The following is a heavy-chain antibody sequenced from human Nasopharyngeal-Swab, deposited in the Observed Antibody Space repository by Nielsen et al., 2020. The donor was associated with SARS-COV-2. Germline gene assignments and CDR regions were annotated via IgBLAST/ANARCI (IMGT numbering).Heavy chain of an antibody. Sequence: WVRQAPGQGLEWMGGIIPIFGTANYAQKFQGRVTITADESTSTAYMELSSLRSEDTAVYYCARGIVVRYYYYGMDVWGQGTTVTVSS. V-gene: IGHV1-69*01. CDR2: IIPIFGTA. J-gene: IGHJ6*02. D-gene: IGHD3-22*01. CDR3: ARGIVVRYYYYGMDV.